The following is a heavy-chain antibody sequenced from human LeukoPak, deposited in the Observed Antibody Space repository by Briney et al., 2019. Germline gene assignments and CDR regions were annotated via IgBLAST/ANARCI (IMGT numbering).Heavy chain of an antibody. V-gene: IGHV1-2*02. D-gene: IGHD1-26*01. CDR1: GYTFTGYY. Sequence: ASVKVSCKASGYTFTGYYMHWVRQAPGQGLEWMGWIKPNSGGTNYAQKFQGRVTMTRDTSISTAYMELSRLRSDDTAVYYCXXXDXDSGXYYWFDPWGQGTLVTVSS. CDR3: XXXDXDSGXYYWFDP. CDR2: IKPNSGGT. J-gene: IGHJ5*02.